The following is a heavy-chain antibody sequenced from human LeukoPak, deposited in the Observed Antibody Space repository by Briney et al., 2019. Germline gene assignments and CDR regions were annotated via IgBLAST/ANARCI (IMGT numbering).Heavy chain of an antibody. CDR3: ARGDIFGVVANWFDP. CDR1: GGSISSYY. CDR2: IYTSGST. J-gene: IGHJ5*02. D-gene: IGHD3-3*02. Sequence: NPSETLSLTCTVSGGSISSYYWSWIRQPAGKGLEWIGRIYTSGSTNYNPSLKSRVTMSVDTSKNQFSLKLSSVTAADTAVYYCARGDIFGVVANWFDPWGQGTLVTVSS. V-gene: IGHV4-4*07.